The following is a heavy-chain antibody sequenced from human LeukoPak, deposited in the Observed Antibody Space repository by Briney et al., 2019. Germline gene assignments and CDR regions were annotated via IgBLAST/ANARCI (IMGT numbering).Heavy chain of an antibody. Sequence: PGGSLRLSCAASGFTVSSNYMSWIRQAPGKGLEWVSVIYSGDSTYYADSVKGRFSISRDNSKNTLYLQMNSLRAEDTALYYCARVGSGSYFRAFDIWGQGTKVTVSS. J-gene: IGHJ3*02. D-gene: IGHD1-26*01. CDR1: GFTVSSNY. CDR2: IYSGDST. V-gene: IGHV3-66*01. CDR3: ARVGSGSYFRAFDI.